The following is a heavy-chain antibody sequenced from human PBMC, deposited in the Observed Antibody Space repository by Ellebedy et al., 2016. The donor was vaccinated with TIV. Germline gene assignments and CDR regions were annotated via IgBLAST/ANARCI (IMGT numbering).Heavy chain of an antibody. Sequence: LSLTCAASGFTFSSYAMSWVRQAPGKGLEWVSAISGSGGSTYYADSVKGRFTISRDNSKNTLYLQMNSLRAEDTAVYYCAKGGYCSSTSCYRPAYYYGMDVWGQGTTVTVSS. CDR3: AKGGYCSSTSCYRPAYYYGMDV. CDR1: GFTFSSYA. D-gene: IGHD2-2*01. CDR2: ISGSGGST. J-gene: IGHJ6*02. V-gene: IGHV3-23*01.